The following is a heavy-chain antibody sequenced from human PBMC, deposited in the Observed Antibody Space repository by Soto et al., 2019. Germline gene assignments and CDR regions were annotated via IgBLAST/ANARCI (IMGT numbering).Heavy chain of an antibody. V-gene: IGHV1-2*04. CDR2: INPNSGGT. Sequence: GASVKVSCKASGYTFTGYYMHWVRQAPGQGLEWMGWINPNSGGTNYAQKFQGWVTMTRDTSISTAYMELSRLRSDDTAVYYCARDQSAGTNGAYYYYYVIDFWGQGTTVTGSS. CDR3: ARDQSAGTNGAYYYYYVIDF. CDR1: GYTFTGYY. D-gene: IGHD6-13*01. J-gene: IGHJ6*02.